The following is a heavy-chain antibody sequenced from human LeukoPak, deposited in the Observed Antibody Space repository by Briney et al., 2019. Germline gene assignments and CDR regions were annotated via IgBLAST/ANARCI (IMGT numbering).Heavy chain of an antibody. J-gene: IGHJ1*01. D-gene: IGHD3-3*01. V-gene: IGHV1-18*01. Sequence: ASVKVSCKASGYTFTSFGITWVRQAPGHGLEGMGWISPFNPNGNYAQKFQDRMSLTLDTSTTTAYMELWSLRSDDTAVYYCARDLPVEGILEWLLEYWGQGTLVTVSS. CDR2: ISPFNPNG. CDR3: ARDLPVEGILEWLLEY. CDR1: GYTFTSFG.